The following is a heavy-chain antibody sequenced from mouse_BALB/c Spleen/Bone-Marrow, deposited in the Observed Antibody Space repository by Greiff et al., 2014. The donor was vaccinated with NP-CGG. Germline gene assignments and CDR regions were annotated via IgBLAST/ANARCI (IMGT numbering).Heavy chain of an antibody. V-gene: IGHV1-54*01. CDR2: IDPGRGGT. CDR3: ARRDYGSSGDY. Sequence: VQLQQSGAELVRPGTSVKVSCKASGYAFTNYLIEWIKERPGQGLEWIGVIDPGRGGTNYNERFKGKATLTADKSSSTAYMQLSSLTSNDSAVYFCARRDYGSSGDYWGQGTTLTVSS. D-gene: IGHD1-1*01. CDR1: GYAFTNYL. J-gene: IGHJ2*01.